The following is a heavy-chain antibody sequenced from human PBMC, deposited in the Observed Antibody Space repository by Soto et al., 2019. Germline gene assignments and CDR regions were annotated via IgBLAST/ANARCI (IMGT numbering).Heavy chain of an antibody. D-gene: IGHD3-10*01. J-gene: IGHJ6*02. V-gene: IGHV3-11*01. CDR3: AGGLTYGAHYYYYPVHV. Sequence: GGSLRLSCAASGFSFSASYMSWIRQAPGKGLEWLSYISASADTIYYADSVEGRFTISRDNARSSLYLQLNNLSTEDTAVYYCAGGLTYGAHYYYYPVHVSGQGTTVTVYS. CDR2: ISASADTI. CDR1: GFSFSASY.